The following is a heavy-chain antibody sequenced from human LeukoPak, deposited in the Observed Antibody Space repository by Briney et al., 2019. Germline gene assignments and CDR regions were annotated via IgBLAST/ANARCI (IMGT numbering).Heavy chain of an antibody. Sequence: SETLSLTCSVSGGSISSGGFYWSWIRQPAGKGLEWIGRLYTGGSTIYNPSLKSRVSISVDTSKNQFSLRLSSVTAADTAVYYCARVRGGLDYWGQGTLVTVSS. V-gene: IGHV4-61*02. CDR3: ARVRGGLDY. J-gene: IGHJ4*02. CDR2: LYTGGST. CDR1: GGSISSGGFY. D-gene: IGHD3-10*01.